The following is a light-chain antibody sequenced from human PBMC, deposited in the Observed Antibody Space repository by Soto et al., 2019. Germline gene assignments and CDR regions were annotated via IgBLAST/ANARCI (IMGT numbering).Light chain of an antibody. Sequence: QSVLTQPPSASGTPGQRVTISCSGSSSNIGSNTVNWYQHLPGAAPKLLIYSNDQRPSGVPDRFSGSKSGTSASLAIRGLQYEDEADYYCASWDDSLSAVLFGGGTKLTV. J-gene: IGLJ2*01. CDR3: ASWDDSLSAVL. CDR2: SND. V-gene: IGLV1-44*01. CDR1: SSNIGSNT.